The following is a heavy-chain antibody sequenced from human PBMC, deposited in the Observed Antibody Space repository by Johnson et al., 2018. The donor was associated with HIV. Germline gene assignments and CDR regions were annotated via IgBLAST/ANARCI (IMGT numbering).Heavy chain of an antibody. D-gene: IGHD7-27*01. Sequence: EVQLVESGGGLVQPGGSLRLSCAASGFTFSSYWMSWVRQAPGKGLEWVSAISGSGGSTYYADSVKGRFTISRDNSKNTLYLQMNSLRAEDTAVYYCAKVLAPRHWGDDAFDIWGQGTMVTVSS. CDR3: AKVLAPRHWGDDAFDI. J-gene: IGHJ3*02. CDR1: GFTFSSYW. CDR2: ISGSGGST. V-gene: IGHV3-23*04.